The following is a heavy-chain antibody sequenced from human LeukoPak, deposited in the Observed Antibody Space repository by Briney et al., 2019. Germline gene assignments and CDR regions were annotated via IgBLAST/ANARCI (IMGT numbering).Heavy chain of an antibody. J-gene: IGHJ3*02. CDR3: ERGGWWSSDAFDI. CDR1: GFTFSSYW. D-gene: IGHD2-15*01. V-gene: IGHV3-7*01. CDR2: IKQDGSEK. Sequence: GGSLRLSCAASGFTFSSYWMSWVRQAPGKGLEWVANIKQDGSEKYYVDSVKGRFTISRDNAKNSLYLQMNSLRAEDTAVYYCERGGWWSSDAFDIWGQGTMVTVSS.